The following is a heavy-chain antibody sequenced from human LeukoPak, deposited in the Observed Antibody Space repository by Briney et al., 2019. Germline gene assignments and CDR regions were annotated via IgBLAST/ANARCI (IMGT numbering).Heavy chain of an antibody. V-gene: IGHV4-4*07. J-gene: IGHJ4*02. CDR3: ARGRDYGDHYFDY. CDR1: GSSIGSHY. Sequence: PSETLSLTCTVSGSSIGSHYWNWFRQPAGKGLEYIVRIHISGSANYNPSLNNRVTVSLDTSKNQFSLKLTSVTAADTAVYYCARGRDYGDHYFDYWGQGTLVTVSS. CDR2: IHISGSA. D-gene: IGHD4/OR15-4a*01.